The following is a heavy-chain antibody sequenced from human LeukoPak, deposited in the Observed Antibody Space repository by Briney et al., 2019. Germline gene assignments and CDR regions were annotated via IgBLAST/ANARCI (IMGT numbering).Heavy chain of an antibody. Sequence: GESLKISCKGSGYSFTSYWIGWVRQMPGKGLEWMGIIYPGDSDTRYSPSFQGQVTISADKSISTAYLQWSSLKASDTAMHYCASVYYDSSGYYYSFDYWGQGTLVTVSS. CDR2: IYPGDSDT. J-gene: IGHJ4*02. CDR1: GYSFTSYW. D-gene: IGHD3-22*01. CDR3: ASVYYDSSGYYYSFDY. V-gene: IGHV5-51*01.